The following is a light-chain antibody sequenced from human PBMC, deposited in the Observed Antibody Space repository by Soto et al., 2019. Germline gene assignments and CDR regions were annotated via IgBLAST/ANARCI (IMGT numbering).Light chain of an antibody. J-gene: IGKJ3*01. CDR3: QQIYNAPFT. Sequence: DIQMTQSPSSLSASVGDRVTITCRASQTISTYLNWYQQKPGKAPKLLIYAASSLQSGVPSRFSGSGSGTDFTLTISSLQPEDFAAYYCQQIYNAPFTFGPGTKVDL. V-gene: IGKV1-39*01. CDR1: QTISTY. CDR2: AAS.